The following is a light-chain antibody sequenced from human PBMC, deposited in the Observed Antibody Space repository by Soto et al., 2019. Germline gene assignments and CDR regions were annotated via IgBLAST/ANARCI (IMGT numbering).Light chain of an antibody. V-gene: IGLV2-14*01. CDR1: SGDVGVYNY. CDR3: SSYTTSSTWV. J-gene: IGLJ3*02. Sequence: QSALTQPASVSGSPGQSITISCTGTSGDVGVYNYVSWYQQHPGKAPKLMIYDVSNRPSGVSNRFSGSKSGNTASLTISGLRAEDEADYYCSSYTTSSTWVFGGGTKLTVL. CDR2: DVS.